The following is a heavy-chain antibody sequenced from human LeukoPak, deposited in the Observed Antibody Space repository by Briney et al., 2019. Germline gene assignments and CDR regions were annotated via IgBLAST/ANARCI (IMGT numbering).Heavy chain of an antibody. CDR3: ARDQGYSYGSYFDY. CDR1: GFTFSSYT. D-gene: IGHD5-18*01. V-gene: IGHV3-21*01. Sequence: PGGSLRLSCAASGFTFSSYTMNWVRQAPGKGLEWVSSISSSSSYIYYADSLKGRFTISRDNAKNSLYLQMNSLRAEDTAVYYCARDQGYSYGSYFDYWGQGTLVTVSS. J-gene: IGHJ4*02. CDR2: ISSSSSYI.